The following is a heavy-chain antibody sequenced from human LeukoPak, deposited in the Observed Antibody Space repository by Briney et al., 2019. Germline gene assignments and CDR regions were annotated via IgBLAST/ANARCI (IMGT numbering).Heavy chain of an antibody. CDR2: IKQDGSEK. Sequence: GGSLRLSCAASGFTFSSYWMSRVRQAPGKGLEWVANIKQDGSEKYYVDSVKGRFTISRDNAKNSLYLQMNSLRAEDTAVYYCARQGYYYYMDVWGKGTTVTVSS. CDR1: GFTFSSYW. V-gene: IGHV3-7*01. J-gene: IGHJ6*03. CDR3: ARQGYYYYMDV.